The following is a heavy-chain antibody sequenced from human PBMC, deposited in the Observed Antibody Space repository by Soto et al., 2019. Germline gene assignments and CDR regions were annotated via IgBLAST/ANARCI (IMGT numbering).Heavy chain of an antibody. CDR2: IYWDDDK. J-gene: IGHJ5*02. D-gene: IGHD5-18*01. CDR1: GFSLSTSGVG. V-gene: IGHV2-5*02. Sequence: QITLKESGPTLVKPTQTLTLTCTFSGFSLSTSGVGVGWIRQPPGKALEGLALIYWDDDKDYSPSLKSRLTIIKDTPKNQVVLTMTNMDPVDRATYYCVLGGYSDGSTGFDPSGQGSLITVSS. CDR3: VLGGYSDGSTGFDP.